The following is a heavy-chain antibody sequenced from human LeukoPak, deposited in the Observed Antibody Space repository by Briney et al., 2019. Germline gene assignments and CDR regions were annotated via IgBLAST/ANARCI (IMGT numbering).Heavy chain of an antibody. J-gene: IGHJ6*02. CDR1: GFTFSDYY. CDR2: ISSSGSTI. V-gene: IGHV3-11*01. D-gene: IGHD6-13*01. Sequence: GGSLRLSCAASGFTFSDYYMSWIRQAPGKGLEWVSYISSSGSTIYYADSVKGRFTISRDNAKNSLYLQMNSLRAEDTAVYYCARDWGNLAAAGTFYYYYGMDVWGQGTTVTVSS. CDR3: ARDWGNLAAAGTFYYYYGMDV.